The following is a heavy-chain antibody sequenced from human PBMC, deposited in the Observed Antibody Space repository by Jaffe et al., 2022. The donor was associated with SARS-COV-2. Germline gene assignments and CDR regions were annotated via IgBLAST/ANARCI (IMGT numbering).Heavy chain of an antibody. CDR1: GGSFSGYY. Sequence: QVQLQQWGAGLLKPSETLSLTCAVYGGSFSGYYWSWIRQPPGKGLEWIGEINHSGSTNYNPSLKSRVTISVDTSKNQFSLKLSSVTAADTAVYYCARERGSSAWRYYYYGMDVWGQGTTVTVSS. CDR3: ARERGSSAWRYYYYGMDV. CDR2: INHSGST. D-gene: IGHD1-26*01. J-gene: IGHJ6*02. V-gene: IGHV4-34*01.